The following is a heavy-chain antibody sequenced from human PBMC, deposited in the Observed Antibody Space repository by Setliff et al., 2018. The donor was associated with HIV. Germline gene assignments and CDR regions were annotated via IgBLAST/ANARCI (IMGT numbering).Heavy chain of an antibody. V-gene: IGHV1-2*06. Sequence: ASVKVSCKTSGYTFTGYYIHWVRQVPGQGLEWMGRINPNTGGTDYAQKFQGRVTMTGDTSISTAYMELSRLRSDDTAVYYCARAFGSGSYRWFDPWGQGTLVTVSS. CDR2: INPNTGGT. D-gene: IGHD3-10*01. CDR3: ARAFGSGSYRWFDP. CDR1: GYTFTGYY. J-gene: IGHJ5*02.